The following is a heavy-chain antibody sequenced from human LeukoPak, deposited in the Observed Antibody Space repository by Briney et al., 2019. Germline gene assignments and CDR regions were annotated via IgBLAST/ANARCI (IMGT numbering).Heavy chain of an antibody. Sequence: SQALSLTCIVSGGSITSGGSYWSWIRQHPGKGLEWIGYIYYSGNTWYNPSLESRITISIDTSNNQFSLRLSSVTAADTAVYYCARKNDFDIWGQGTLVTVSS. V-gene: IGHV4-31*03. CDR3: ARKNDFDI. CDR1: GGSITSGGSY. CDR2: IYYSGNT. D-gene: IGHD1-1*01. J-gene: IGHJ3*02.